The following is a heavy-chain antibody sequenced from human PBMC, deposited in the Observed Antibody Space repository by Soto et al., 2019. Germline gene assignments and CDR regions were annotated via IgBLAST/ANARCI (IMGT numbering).Heavy chain of an antibody. CDR1: GGTFSSYT. V-gene: IGHV1-69*08. J-gene: IGHJ4*02. CDR2: IIPILGKA. CDR3: AREARGGQARPLLPGFDY. D-gene: IGHD6-6*01. Sequence: QVQLVQSGAEVKNPGSSVKVSCKASGGTFSSYTISWVRQAPEQGLGWMGGIIPILGKANYAQKSQGKVTITADKSTSTAYMELSSLRSEDTAVYYCAREARGGQARPLLPGFDYWGQGTLVTVSS.